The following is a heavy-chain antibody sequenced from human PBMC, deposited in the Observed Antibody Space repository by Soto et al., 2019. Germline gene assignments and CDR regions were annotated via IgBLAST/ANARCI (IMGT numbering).Heavy chain of an antibody. D-gene: IGHD5-18*01. Sequence: QVQLVQSGAEVKKPESSVKVSCKAPGGTFSTYAISWVRQAPGQGLEWMGGIIPMFGTANYAQRFQDRVTXAXXESTNTGYRELSSLGSEDTAVYFCASGIQLWLRRINNGYSGWGQGTLVTVSS. V-gene: IGHV1-69*05. CDR1: GGTFSTYA. J-gene: IGHJ4*02. CDR3: ASGIQLWLRRINNGYSG. CDR2: IIPMFGTA.